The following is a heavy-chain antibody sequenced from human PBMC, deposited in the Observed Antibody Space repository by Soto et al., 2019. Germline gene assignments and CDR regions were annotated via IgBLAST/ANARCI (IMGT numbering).Heavy chain of an antibody. CDR3: AKASAYDFWTFNGYDY. CDR1: GFTFSSYA. D-gene: IGHD3-3*01. V-gene: IGHV3-23*01. CDR2: ISGSGGST. J-gene: IGHJ4*02. Sequence: EVQLLESGGGLVQPGGSLRLSCAASGFTFSSYAMSWVRQAPGKGLEWVSAISGSGGSTYYADSVKGRFTISRDNSKNTLYLQMNSLRAEDTAVYYCAKASAYDFWTFNGYDYWGQGTLVTVSS.